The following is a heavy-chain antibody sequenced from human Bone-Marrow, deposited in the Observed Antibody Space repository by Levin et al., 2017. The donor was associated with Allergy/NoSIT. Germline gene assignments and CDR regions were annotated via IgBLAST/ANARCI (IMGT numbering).Heavy chain of an antibody. D-gene: IGHD6-13*01. CDR3: ARDYTAAGTGDAFDI. Sequence: SCAASGFTFDDYGMSWVRQAPGKGLEWVSGINWNGGSTGYADSVKGRFTISRDNAKNSLYLQMNSLRAEDTALYYCARDYTAAGTGDAFDIWGQGTMVTVSS. V-gene: IGHV3-20*04. CDR1: GFTFDDYG. J-gene: IGHJ3*02. CDR2: INWNGGST.